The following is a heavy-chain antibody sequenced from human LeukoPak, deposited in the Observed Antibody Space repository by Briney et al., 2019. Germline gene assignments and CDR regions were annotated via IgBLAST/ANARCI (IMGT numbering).Heavy chain of an antibody. J-gene: IGHJ3*02. D-gene: IGHD6-13*01. CDR2: IYTSGST. Sequence: PSEILSLTCTVSGGSISSYYWSWIRQPPGKGLEWIGYIYTSGSTNYNPSLKSRVTISVDTSKNQFSLKLSSVTAADTAVYYCARHGYDDAFDIWGQGTMVTVSS. V-gene: IGHV4-4*09. CDR1: GGSISSYY. CDR3: ARHGYDDAFDI.